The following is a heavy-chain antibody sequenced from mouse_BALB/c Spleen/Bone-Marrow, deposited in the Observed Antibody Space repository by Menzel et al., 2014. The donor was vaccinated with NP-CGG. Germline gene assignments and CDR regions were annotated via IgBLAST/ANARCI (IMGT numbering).Heavy chain of an antibody. J-gene: IGHJ3*01. V-gene: IGHV14-3*02. Sequence: VQLQQSGAELVKPGASVKLSCTASGFNIKDTYMHWVKQRLEQGLEWIGRIDPANGNTKYDPKFQGKATITADTSSNTAYLQLSSLTSEDTAVYYCAMITTGAWFAYWGQGTLVTVSA. CDR2: IDPANGNT. CDR1: GFNIKDTY. CDR3: AMITTGAWFAY. D-gene: IGHD2-4*01.